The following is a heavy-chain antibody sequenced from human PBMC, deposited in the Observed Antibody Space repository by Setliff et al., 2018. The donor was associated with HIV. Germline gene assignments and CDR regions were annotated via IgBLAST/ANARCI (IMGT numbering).Heavy chain of an antibody. D-gene: IGHD3-10*01. J-gene: IGHJ2*01. CDR2: IIPSGST. CDR3: ARGRHHSVFRGVTNWYFDV. V-gene: IGHV4-34*01. Sequence: PSETLSLTCAVYGGSFSDYCWTWIRQPPGKGLEWIGEIIPSGSTNYNPSLKSRVTISIDTSKNQFSLKLSSVTAADTSLYYCARGRHHSVFRGVTNWYFDVWGRGTLVTVS. CDR1: GGSFSDYC.